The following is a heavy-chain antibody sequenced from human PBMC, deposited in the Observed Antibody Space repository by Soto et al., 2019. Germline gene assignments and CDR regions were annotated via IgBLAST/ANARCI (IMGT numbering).Heavy chain of an antibody. Sequence: SETLSLTCSVSGGSISRYYWSWVRQPPGKGLEWIGYAYYSGDTGYNPSLKSRVTMAVDTSKSQVSLKLSSVTAADTAVYYCARDRSTYGGGGTGEVKENWFDPWGQGALVTVSS. J-gene: IGHJ5*02. D-gene: IGHD2-8*01. CDR1: GGSISRYY. CDR3: ARDRSTYGGGGTGEVKENWFDP. CDR2: AYYSGDT. V-gene: IGHV4-59*01.